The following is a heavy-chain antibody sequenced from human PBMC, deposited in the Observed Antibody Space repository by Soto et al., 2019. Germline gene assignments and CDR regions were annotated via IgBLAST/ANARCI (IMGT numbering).Heavy chain of an antibody. Sequence: GGSLRLSCAASGFTFSSYAMSWVRQAPGKGLEWVSAISGSGGSTYYADSVKGRFTISRDNSKNTLYLQMNSLRAEDTAVYYCAKDLSRFLDAELYYYYYYMDVWGKGTTVTVSS. CDR3: AKDLSRFLDAELYYYYYYMDV. CDR1: GFTFSSYA. D-gene: IGHD3-3*01. V-gene: IGHV3-23*01. CDR2: ISGSGGST. J-gene: IGHJ6*03.